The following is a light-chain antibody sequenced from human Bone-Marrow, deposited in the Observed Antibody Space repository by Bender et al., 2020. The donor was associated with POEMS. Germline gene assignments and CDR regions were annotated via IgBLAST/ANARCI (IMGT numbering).Light chain of an antibody. V-gene: IGLV3-1*01. CDR1: KLGEEY. CDR3: QSWGSNTAV. CDR2: QDT. Sequence: SYELTQPPSVSVSPGQTATITCSGEKLGEEYACWYQQKPGQSPVVVIYQDTKRPSVIPERFSGSTSGNTASLTISGTQTMDEADYYCQSWGSNTAVFGGVTKLTVL. J-gene: IGLJ2*01.